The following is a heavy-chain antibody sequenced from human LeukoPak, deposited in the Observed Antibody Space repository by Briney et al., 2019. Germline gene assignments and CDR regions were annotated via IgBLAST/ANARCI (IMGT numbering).Heavy chain of an antibody. CDR3: AKVNFYEEGAFDY. CDR1: GFTFSRYA. CDR2: ISGNGGST. J-gene: IGHJ4*02. D-gene: IGHD2/OR15-2a*01. Sequence: GGSLRLSCAASGFTFSRYAMTWVRQAPGKGLEWVSAISGNGGSTHYADSVKGRFTISRDNSKNTLYLQMNSLRAEDTAVYYCAKVNFYEEGAFDYWGQGTLVTVSS. V-gene: IGHV3-23*01.